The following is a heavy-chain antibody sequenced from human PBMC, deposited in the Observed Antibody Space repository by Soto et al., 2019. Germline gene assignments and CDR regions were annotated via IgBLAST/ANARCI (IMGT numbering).Heavy chain of an antibody. J-gene: IGHJ4*02. Sequence: LSLTCAVSDDSINSSHWWNWVRQPPGTGLERIGQISHSGSTNYNPSLTSRVTISFDKSKNHFSLKLTSVTAADTAVYYCAALHFWSGPWTHTRLDYWGQGTLVTVSS. CDR3: AALHFWSGPWTHTRLDY. CDR1: DDSINSSHW. CDR2: ISHSGST. V-gene: IGHV4-4*02. D-gene: IGHD3-3*02.